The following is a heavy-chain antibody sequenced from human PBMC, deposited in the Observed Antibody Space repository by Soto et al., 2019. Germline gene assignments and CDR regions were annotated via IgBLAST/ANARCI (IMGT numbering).Heavy chain of an antibody. CDR1: GFTFSSYA. CDR2: ISGSGGST. CDR3: AKVSHGYYYYGMDV. J-gene: IGHJ6*02. V-gene: IGHV3-23*01. Sequence: PGGSLRLSCAASGFTFSSYAMSWVRQAPGKGLEWVSAISGSGGSTYYGDSVKGRFTISRDNSKNTLYLQMNSLRAEDTAVYYCAKVSHGYYYYGMDVWGQGTTVTVSS.